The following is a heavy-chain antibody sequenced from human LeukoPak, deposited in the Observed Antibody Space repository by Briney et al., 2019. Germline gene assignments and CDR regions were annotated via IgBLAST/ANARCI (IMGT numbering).Heavy chain of an antibody. V-gene: IGHV4-59*01. Sequence: SETLSLTCTVSGGSISSYYWSWVRQPPGKGLEWIGYIYYSGSTNYSPSLKSRVTISVDTSKNQFSLKLSSVTAVDTAVYYCARDSGYERGRLDYWGQGTLVTVSS. D-gene: IGHD5-12*01. CDR3: ARDSGYERGRLDY. CDR2: IYYSGST. CDR1: GGSISSYY. J-gene: IGHJ4*02.